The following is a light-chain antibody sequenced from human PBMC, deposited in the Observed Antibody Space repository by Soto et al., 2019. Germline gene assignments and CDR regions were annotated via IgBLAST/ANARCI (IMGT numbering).Light chain of an antibody. CDR1: QSISIY. CDR2: AAS. J-gene: IGKJ5*01. Sequence: DIQMTQSPSSLSTSVGDRVTITCRASQSISIYLNWYQQKPGKAPKLLIYAASSLQSGVPSRFSGSGSGTDFTLTISSLQPEDFATYYCQQSYSTPATFGQGTRLEIK. CDR3: QQSYSTPAT. V-gene: IGKV1-39*01.